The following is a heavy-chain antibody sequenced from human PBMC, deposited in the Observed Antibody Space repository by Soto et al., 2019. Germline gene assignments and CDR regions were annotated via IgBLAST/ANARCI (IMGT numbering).Heavy chain of an antibody. CDR1: GYTFTSYD. D-gene: IGHD2-15*01. V-gene: IGHV1-8*01. J-gene: IGHJ6*02. CDR3: ARSYCSGGSCYPLDYYYGMDV. Sequence: QVQLVQSGAEVKKPGASVKVSCKASGYTFTSYDINWVRQATGQGLEWMGWMNPNSGNTGYAQKFQGRVTMTRNTSISTAYMELSSPRSEDTAVYYCARSYCSGGSCYPLDYYYGMDVWGQGTTVTVSS. CDR2: MNPNSGNT.